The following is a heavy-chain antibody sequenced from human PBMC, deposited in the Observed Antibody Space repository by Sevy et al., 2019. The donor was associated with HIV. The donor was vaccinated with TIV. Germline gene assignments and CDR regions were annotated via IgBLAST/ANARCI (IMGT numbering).Heavy chain of an antibody. D-gene: IGHD2-2*02. CDR1: GFTFSSYG. V-gene: IGHV3-23*01. Sequence: GGSLRLSCAASGFTFSSYGMHWVRQAPGKGLEWVSAISGSGGSTYYADSVKGRFTISRDNSKNTLYLQMNSLRAEDTAVYYCAKVRYCSSTSCYTYFDYWGQGTLVTVSS. CDR3: AKVRYCSSTSCYTYFDY. J-gene: IGHJ4*02. CDR2: ISGSGGST.